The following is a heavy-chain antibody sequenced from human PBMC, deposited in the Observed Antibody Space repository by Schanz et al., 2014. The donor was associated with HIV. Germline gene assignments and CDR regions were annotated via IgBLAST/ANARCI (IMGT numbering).Heavy chain of an antibody. CDR2: IWYDGTNI. CDR1: GFTFRNFG. V-gene: IGHV3-33*01. CDR3: ARDLRANYYGPQVDWFDS. D-gene: IGHD3-10*01. Sequence: QEQLVESGGGVVQPGKSLRLSCAASGFTFRNFGMHWVRQAPGKGLEWVAVIWYDGTNIDYADSVKGRFTVSRDNSKSTLSLQMNSLRAEDTAVYYCARDLRANYYGPQVDWFDSWGQGTPVIVSS. J-gene: IGHJ5*01.